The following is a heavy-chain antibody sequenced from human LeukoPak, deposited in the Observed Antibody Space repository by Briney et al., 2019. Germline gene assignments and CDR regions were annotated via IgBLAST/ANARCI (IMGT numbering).Heavy chain of an antibody. CDR2: IIPIFGTA. D-gene: IGHD2-2*01. J-gene: IGHJ4*02. CDR1: GGTFSSYA. Sequence: SVKVSCKASGGTFSSYAISWVRQAPGQGLEWMGGIIPIFGTANYAQKFQGRVAITADESTSTAYMELSSLRSEDTAVYYCARGYCSSTSCYEFGYWGQGTLVTVSS. CDR3: ARGYCSSTSCYEFGY. V-gene: IGHV1-69*13.